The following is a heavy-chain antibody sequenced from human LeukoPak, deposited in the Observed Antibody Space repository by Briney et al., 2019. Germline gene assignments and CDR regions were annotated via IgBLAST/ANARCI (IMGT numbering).Heavy chain of an antibody. V-gene: IGHV4-39*01. Sequence: SETLSLTCTVSGGSISSGRYYWGWVRQPPGKGLEWIANIYYSGASYFNPSLKSRVSISVDTSKNQFSLTLKSVTAADTATYYWARHRTLTSCIWGQGSLVTVS. D-gene: IGHD2-8*01. CDR1: GGSISSGRYY. CDR3: ARHRTLTSCI. J-gene: IGHJ4*02. CDR2: IYYSGAS.